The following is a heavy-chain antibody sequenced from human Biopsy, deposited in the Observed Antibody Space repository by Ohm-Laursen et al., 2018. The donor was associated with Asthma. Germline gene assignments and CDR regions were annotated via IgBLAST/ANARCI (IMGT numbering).Heavy chain of an antibody. CDR3: ARDALHDTSAYVGDAFAI. Sequence: AASVKVSCKASGYTFSDYHVHWVRQAPGQGLEWMGRISPNSGSSTYAQKFHGRVTMTRDRSISTAYMELSSLRSDDTAVYYCARDALHDTSAYVGDAFAIWGQGTMVTVSS. V-gene: IGHV1-2*06. J-gene: IGHJ3*02. CDR2: ISPNSGSS. D-gene: IGHD3-22*01. CDR1: GYTFSDYH.